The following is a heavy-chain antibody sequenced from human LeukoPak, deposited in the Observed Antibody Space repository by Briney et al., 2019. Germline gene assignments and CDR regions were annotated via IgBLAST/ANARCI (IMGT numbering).Heavy chain of an antibody. J-gene: IGHJ4*02. CDR2: IRHDGNIK. V-gene: IGHV3-30*02. D-gene: IGHD3-22*01. CDR3: AKGRYYDSSGYPIDY. Sequence: AGGSLRLSCAASGFTFSSYDMHWVRQAPGKGLEWVAFIRHDGNIKDFADSVKGRFTISRDTSKNTLYLQMNSLRAEDTAIYYCAKGRYYDSSGYPIDYWGQGTLVTVSS. CDR1: GFTFSSYD.